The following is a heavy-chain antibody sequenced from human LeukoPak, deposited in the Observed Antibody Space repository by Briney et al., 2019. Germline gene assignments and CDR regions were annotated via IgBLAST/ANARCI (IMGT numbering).Heavy chain of an antibody. CDR1: GFTFSSYA. D-gene: IGHD3-3*01. Sequence: PGGSLRLSCAASGFTFSSYAMSWVRQAPGKGLEWVSGISWNSGSIGYADSVKGRFTISRDNAKNSLYLQMNSLRAEDTALYYCAKDESLYYGDVEDAFDIWGQGTMVTVSS. J-gene: IGHJ3*02. V-gene: IGHV3-9*01. CDR2: ISWNSGSI. CDR3: AKDESLYYGDVEDAFDI.